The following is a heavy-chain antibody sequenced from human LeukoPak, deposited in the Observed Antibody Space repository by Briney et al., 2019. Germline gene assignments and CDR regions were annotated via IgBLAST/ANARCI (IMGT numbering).Heavy chain of an antibody. D-gene: IGHD3-22*01. J-gene: IGHJ4*02. CDR2: IYYGGST. CDR1: GGSISSDSYY. V-gene: IGHV4-39*07. Sequence: SETLFLTCIASGGSISSDSYYWGWIRQPPGKGLEWIGSIYYGGSTFYNPSLRSRITISVDTSRNQFSLKLNSVTAADTAVYYCARGNSYYDSSGAFDYWGQGTLVTVSS. CDR3: ARGNSYYDSSGAFDY.